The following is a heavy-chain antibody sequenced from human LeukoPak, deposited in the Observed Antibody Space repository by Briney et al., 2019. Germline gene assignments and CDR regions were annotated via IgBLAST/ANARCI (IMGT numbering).Heavy chain of an antibody. CDR1: GGSISSYY. J-gene: IGHJ5*02. CDR2: VYYSGST. V-gene: IGHV4-59*08. CDR3: ARLYGELWYWFDP. D-gene: IGHD4-17*01. Sequence: SETLSLTFTVSGGSISSYYWSWIRQPPGKGLEWIGYVYYSGSTNYNPSLKSRVTISGDTSKNQFSLKLSSVTAADTAVYYCARLYGELWYWFDPWGQGTLVTVSS.